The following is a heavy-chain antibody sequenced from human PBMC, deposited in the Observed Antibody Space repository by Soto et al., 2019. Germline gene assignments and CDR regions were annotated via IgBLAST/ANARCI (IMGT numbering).Heavy chain of an antibody. CDR2: INPNSGGT. Sequence: ASVKVSCKASGYTFTGYYMHWVRQAPGQGLEWMGWINPNSGGTNYAQKFQGRVTMTRDTSISTAYMELSRLRSDDTAVYYCARVRGYDFWSGYWRTYYYYGMDVWGQGTTVTVSS. CDR1: GYTFTGYY. D-gene: IGHD3-3*01. V-gene: IGHV1-2*02. J-gene: IGHJ6*02. CDR3: ARVRGYDFWSGYWRTYYYYGMDV.